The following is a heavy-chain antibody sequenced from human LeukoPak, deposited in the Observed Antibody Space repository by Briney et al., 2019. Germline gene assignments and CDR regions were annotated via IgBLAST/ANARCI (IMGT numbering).Heavy chain of an antibody. J-gene: IGHJ5*02. V-gene: IGHV3-74*01. CDR3: ARDMGPYGGSPGAS. CDR2: VATGGTGP. Sequence: GGSLRLSCAASGFTFSGYWMHWLRQAPGKGLVWVSRVATGGTGPSYADSVKGRFTISRDNAKNTLYLQMNSLSAEDTAVYFCARDMGPYGGSPGASWGQGTLVTVSS. D-gene: IGHD4-23*01. CDR1: GFTFSGYW.